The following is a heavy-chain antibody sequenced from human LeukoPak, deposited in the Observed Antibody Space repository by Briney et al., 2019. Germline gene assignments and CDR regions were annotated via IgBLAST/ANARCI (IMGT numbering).Heavy chain of an antibody. Sequence: SETLSLTCTVSGGSISSYYWSWIRQPAGKGLEWIGRIYTSGSTNYNPSLKSRVTMSVDTSKNQFSLKLGSVTAADTAVYYCAREWAPSCSGGSCYPYYYYGMDVWGQGTTVTVSS. CDR3: AREWAPSCSGGSCYPYYYYGMDV. CDR1: GGSISSYY. V-gene: IGHV4-4*07. CDR2: IYTSGST. J-gene: IGHJ6*02. D-gene: IGHD2-15*01.